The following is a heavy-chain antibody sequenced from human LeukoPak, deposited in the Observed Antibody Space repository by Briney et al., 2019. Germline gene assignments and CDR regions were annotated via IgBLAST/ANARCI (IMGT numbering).Heavy chain of an antibody. CDR3: AKLGYSSGWYDFQIDAFDF. CDR2: ISYDGSNK. V-gene: IGHV3-30*18. D-gene: IGHD6-19*01. Sequence: GGSLRLSCAASGFTFSNYWMHWVRQAPGKGLEWVAVISYDGSNKFYADSVKGRFTISRDNSKNTLYLQMNSLRAEDTAVYYCAKLGYSSGWYDFQIDAFDFWGQGTMVTVSS. J-gene: IGHJ3*01. CDR1: GFTFSNYW.